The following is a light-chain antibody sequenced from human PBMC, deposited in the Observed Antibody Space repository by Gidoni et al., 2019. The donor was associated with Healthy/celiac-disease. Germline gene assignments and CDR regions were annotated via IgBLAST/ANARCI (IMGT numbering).Light chain of an antibody. Sequence: EIVFTHSPGTLSLSPGERATLSCRASQSVSSSYLAWYQQKPGQAPRLLIYGASSRATGIPDRFRGSGSGTDFTLTISRLDPEDFAVYYCQQYGSSLSWTFGQGTKVEIK. V-gene: IGKV3-20*01. CDR3: QQYGSSLSWT. CDR2: GAS. J-gene: IGKJ1*01. CDR1: QSVSSSY.